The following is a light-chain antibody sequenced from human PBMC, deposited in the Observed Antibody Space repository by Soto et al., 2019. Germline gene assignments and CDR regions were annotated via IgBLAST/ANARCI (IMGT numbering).Light chain of an antibody. CDR1: QGRGGR. Sequence: DIQMTQSPSSLSASVGDRVTITCRASQGRGGRLALVQQKPGKAPQLLIYRASTLQSGVPSRFSGSGSGADFILTINSLQPEDFATYYCLQGYTFPRTFGQGTKVDIK. J-gene: IGKJ1*01. CDR2: RAS. V-gene: IGKV1-12*01. CDR3: LQGYTFPRT.